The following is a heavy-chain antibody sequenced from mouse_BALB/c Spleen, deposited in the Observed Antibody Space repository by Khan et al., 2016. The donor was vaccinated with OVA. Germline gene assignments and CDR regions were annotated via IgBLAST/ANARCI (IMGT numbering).Heavy chain of an antibody. D-gene: IGHD2-1*01. CDR1: GFNIKDYY. CDR2: IDPENGNS. CDR3: ARRGYGNYWFAY. V-gene: IGHV14-1*02. Sequence: EVQLQQSGAELVRPGALVKLSCKASGFNIKDYYMHWVNQRPEQGLEWIGWIDPENGNSMYDPKFQGKASITADKSSNTAYLQLSSLTSEDTAVYYCARRGYGNYWFAYWGQGTLVTVSA. J-gene: IGHJ3*01.